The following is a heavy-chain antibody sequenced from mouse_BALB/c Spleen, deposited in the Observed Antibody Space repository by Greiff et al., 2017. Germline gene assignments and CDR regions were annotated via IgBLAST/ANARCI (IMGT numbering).Heavy chain of an antibody. Sequence: VQLQQSGAELARPGASVKLSCKASGYTFTSYWMQWVKQRPGQGLEWIGAIYPGDGDTRYTQKFKGKATLTADKSSSTAYMQLSSLASEDSAVYYCAQGNFLYYFDYWGQGTTLTVSS. D-gene: IGHD2-1*01. CDR1: GYTFTSYW. V-gene: IGHV1-87*01. J-gene: IGHJ2*01. CDR2: IYPGDGDT. CDR3: AQGNFLYYFDY.